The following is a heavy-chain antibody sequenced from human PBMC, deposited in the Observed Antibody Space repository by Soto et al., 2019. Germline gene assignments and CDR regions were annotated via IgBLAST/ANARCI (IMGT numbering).Heavy chain of an antibody. CDR2: ISGYNGDI. Sequence: QVHLVQSGGEVKKPGASVKVSCKASGYTFNRHGITWVRQAPGQGLEWMGWISGYNGDINYEQKFKGRVTLSSDTLTNKVYLELKSLRFDDTAVYYCARVRIVGAREIDFWGQGTLVTVSS. CDR1: GYTFNRHG. D-gene: IGHD1-26*01. J-gene: IGHJ4*02. V-gene: IGHV1-18*04. CDR3: ARVRIVGAREIDF.